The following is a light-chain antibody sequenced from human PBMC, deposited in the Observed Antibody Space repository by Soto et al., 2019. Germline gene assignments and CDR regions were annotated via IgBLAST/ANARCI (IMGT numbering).Light chain of an antibody. V-gene: IGLV2-11*01. CDR3: CSYAGSYSNVV. Sequence: QSALTQPRSVSGSPGQSFTISCTGPSSGVGGYNSVSWYQQHPGKTPHLMIYDVSKRPSGVPDRFSGSKSGNTASLTISGSQAEDEADYYCCSYAGSYSNVVFGGGTKMTVL. J-gene: IGLJ2*01. CDR2: DVS. CDR1: SSGVGGYNS.